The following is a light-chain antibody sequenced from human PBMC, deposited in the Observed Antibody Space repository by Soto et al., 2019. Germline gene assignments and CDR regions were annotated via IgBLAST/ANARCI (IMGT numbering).Light chain of an antibody. CDR2: GAS. V-gene: IGKV3-15*01. CDR1: QSTGSN. Sequence: EKVMTQSPGSQSVSPGERAALSCRASQSTGSNLAWYQRKPGQAPRLLIYGASTRATGIPSRFSGSGSGTEFTLTISSLQSEDFAVYYCQQYYDWPWTFGQGTTVEIK. CDR3: QQYYDWPWT. J-gene: IGKJ1*01.